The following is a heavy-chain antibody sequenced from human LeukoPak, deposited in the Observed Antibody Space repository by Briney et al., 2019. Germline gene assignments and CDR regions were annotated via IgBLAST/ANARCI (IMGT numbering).Heavy chain of an antibody. V-gene: IGHV4-34*01. Sequence: SETLSLTCAVYGGSFSGYYWSWIRQPPGKGLEWIGEINHSGSTNYNPSLKSRVTISVDTSKNQFSLKLSSATAADTAVYYCARGLRYFDWYPRGGYFDYWGQGTLVTVSS. J-gene: IGHJ4*02. CDR3: ARGLRYFDWYPRGGYFDY. CDR1: GGSFSGYY. D-gene: IGHD3-9*01. CDR2: INHSGST.